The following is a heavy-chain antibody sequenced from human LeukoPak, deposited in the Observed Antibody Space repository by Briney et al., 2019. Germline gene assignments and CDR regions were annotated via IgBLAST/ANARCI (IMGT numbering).Heavy chain of an antibody. CDR3: ARVDAFDL. CDR2: ISSSSSYI. J-gene: IGHJ3*01. V-gene: IGHV3-21*01. CDR1: GFAFSSYA. Sequence: GSLRLSCAASGFAFSSYAMTWVRQAPGKGLEWVSYISSSSSYIYYADSVKGRFTISRDNAKNSLYLQMNSLRAEDTAVYYCARVDAFDLWGQGTMVTVSS.